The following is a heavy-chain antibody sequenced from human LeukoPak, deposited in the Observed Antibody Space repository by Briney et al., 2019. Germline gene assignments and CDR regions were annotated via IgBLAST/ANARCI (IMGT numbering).Heavy chain of an antibody. V-gene: IGHV3-30*04. Sequence: GRSLRLSCAASGFTFSSYAMHWVRQAPGKGLEWVAVISYDGSNKYYADSVKGRFTISRDNSKNTLYLQMNSLRAEDTAVYYCAREDPYGSGSHFDYWGQGTLVTVSS. CDR3: AREDPYGSGSHFDY. D-gene: IGHD3-10*01. CDR1: GFTFSSYA. J-gene: IGHJ4*02. CDR2: ISYDGSNK.